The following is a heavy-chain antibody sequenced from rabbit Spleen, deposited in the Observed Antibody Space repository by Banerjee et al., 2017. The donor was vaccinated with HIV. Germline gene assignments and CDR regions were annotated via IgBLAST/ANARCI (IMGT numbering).Heavy chain of an antibody. D-gene: IGHD4-2*01. J-gene: IGHJ4*01. CDR3: TRLSFGGSGTDNL. Sequence: QSLGESWGDLVKPGASLTLTCTASGFSFSNNYYMCWVRQAPGKGLEWIACIYTGSSGSTYYASWAKGRFTISKTSSTVTLQLNSLTAADTATYFCTRLSFGGSGTDNLWGPGTLVTVS. V-gene: IGHV1S40*01. CDR1: GFSFSNNYY. CDR2: IYTGSSGST.